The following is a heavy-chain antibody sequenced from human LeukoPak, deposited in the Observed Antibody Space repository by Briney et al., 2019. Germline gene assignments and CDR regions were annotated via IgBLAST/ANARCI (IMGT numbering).Heavy chain of an antibody. CDR2: IYYSGST. J-gene: IGHJ4*02. D-gene: IGHD6-19*01. V-gene: IGHV4-59*08. CDR1: GGAISRYD. Sequence: SDTLPLTCTVSGGAISRYDWSWIRQPPGKGLECIGYIYYSGSTNYNPSLKSRVTISVDTSKNQFSLKLTSVTAADTAVYYCARRGYSSGFYYFDYWGQGTLVTVSS. CDR3: ARRGYSSGFYYFDY.